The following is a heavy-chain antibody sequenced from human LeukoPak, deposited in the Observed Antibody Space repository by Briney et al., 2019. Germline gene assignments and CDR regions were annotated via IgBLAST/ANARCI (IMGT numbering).Heavy chain of an antibody. V-gene: IGHV1-2*02. CDR2: INPNSGGT. J-gene: IGHJ5*02. CDR3: ARGDRLPGGPYLIGP. Sequence: ASVKVSCKTSGYSFTDYYMHWVRQAPGQGLEWMGWINPNSGGTSSAQKFQGRVTMTRDTSITTVYMEVRWLTSDDTAIYYCARGDRLPGGPYLIGPWGLGTLVTVSS. D-gene: IGHD2-21*01. CDR1: GYSFTDYY.